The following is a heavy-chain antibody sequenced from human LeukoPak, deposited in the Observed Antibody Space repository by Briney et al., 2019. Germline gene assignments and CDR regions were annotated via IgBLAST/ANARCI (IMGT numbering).Heavy chain of an antibody. CDR2: INHSGST. J-gene: IGHJ6*03. CDR1: GGSFSGYY. D-gene: IGHD5-18*01. Sequence: SETLSLTCAVYGGSFSGYYWSWIRQPPGKGLEWIGEINHSGSTNYNPSLKSRVTISVDTSKNQFSLKLSSVTAADTAVYYCASGRGELGYSYGNYYYYYYMDVWGKGTTVTVSS. CDR3: ASGRGELGYSYGNYYYYYYMDV. V-gene: IGHV4-34*01.